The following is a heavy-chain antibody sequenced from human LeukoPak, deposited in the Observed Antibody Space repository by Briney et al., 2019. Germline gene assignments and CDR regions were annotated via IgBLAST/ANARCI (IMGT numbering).Heavy chain of an antibody. Sequence: GGSLRLSCAASGFTVSSNYMSWVRQAPGKGLEWVSVIYSGGSTYYADSVKGRFTISRDNSKNTLYLQMNSLRAEDTAVYYCARQSDYDGGYFDYWGQGTLVTVSS. CDR1: GFTVSSNY. CDR3: ARQSDYDGGYFDY. J-gene: IGHJ4*02. V-gene: IGHV3-53*01. D-gene: IGHD5-12*01. CDR2: IYSGGST.